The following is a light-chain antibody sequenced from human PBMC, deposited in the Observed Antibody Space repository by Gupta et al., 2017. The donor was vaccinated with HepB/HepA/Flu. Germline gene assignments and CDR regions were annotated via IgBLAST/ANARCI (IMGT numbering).Light chain of an antibody. CDR2: DDT. Sequence: SYVLAQPPSVSVAPGETASIPCGGNDIGFKSVHWYLQKPGQAPVLVVVDDTDRPSGTPERFPCSNSGTQATPTLTRVEAGDEADDYCHVQASDSNNVVFGPGTKLTVL. V-gene: IGLV3-21*02. CDR1: DIGFKS. CDR3: HVQASDSNNVV. J-gene: IGLJ2*01.